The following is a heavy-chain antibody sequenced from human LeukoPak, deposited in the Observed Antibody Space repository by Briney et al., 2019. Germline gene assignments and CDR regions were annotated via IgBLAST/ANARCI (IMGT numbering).Heavy chain of an antibody. CDR3: ARGITGTTPTGYWYFDL. CDR1: GGSISTSSYY. V-gene: IGHV4-39*07. D-gene: IGHD1-20*01. CDR2: IYYSGST. J-gene: IGHJ2*01. Sequence: SETLSLTCTVSGGSISTSSYYWGWIRQPPGKGLEWIGSIYYSGSTYDNPSPKSRVTISVDTSKNQVSLKLSSVTAADTAVYYCARGITGTTPTGYWYFDLWGRGTLVTVSS.